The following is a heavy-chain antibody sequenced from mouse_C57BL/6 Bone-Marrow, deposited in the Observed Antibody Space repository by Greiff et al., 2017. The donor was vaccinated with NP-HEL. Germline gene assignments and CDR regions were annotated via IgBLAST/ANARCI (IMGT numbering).Heavy chain of an antibody. D-gene: IGHD3-2*02. CDR3: AREDSSGSWFAY. CDR1: GYTFTSYG. Sequence: VQGVESGAELARPGASVKLSCKASGYTFTSYGISWVKQRTGQGLEWIGEIYPRSGNTYYNEKFKGKATLTADKSSSTAYMELRSLTSEDSAVYFCAREDSSGSWFAYWGQGTLVTVSA. V-gene: IGHV1-81*01. CDR2: IYPRSGNT. J-gene: IGHJ3*01.